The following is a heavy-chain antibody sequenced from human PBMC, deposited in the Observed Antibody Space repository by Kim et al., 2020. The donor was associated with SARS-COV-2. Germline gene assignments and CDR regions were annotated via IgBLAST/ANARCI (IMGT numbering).Heavy chain of an antibody. J-gene: IGHJ4*02. CDR3: ARIPEDYGDYFDY. CDR1: GFTVSSNY. D-gene: IGHD4-17*01. CDR2: IYSGGST. V-gene: IGHV3-53*01. Sequence: GGSLRLSCAASGFTVSSNYMSWVRQAPGKGLEWVSVIYSGGSTYYADSVKGRFTISRDNSKNTLYLQMNSLRAEDTAVYYCARIPEDYGDYFDYWGQGTLVTVSS.